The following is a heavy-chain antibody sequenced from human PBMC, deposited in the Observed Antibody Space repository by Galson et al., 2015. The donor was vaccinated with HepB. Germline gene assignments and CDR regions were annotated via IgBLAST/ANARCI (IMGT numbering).Heavy chain of an antibody. V-gene: IGHV1-3*01. CDR2: INAGNGNT. D-gene: IGHD6-19*01. CDR3: ARDLYSSGWLFDY. J-gene: IGHJ4*02. Sequence: SVKVSCKASGYAFTSYAMHWVRQAPGQRLEWMGWINAGNGNTKYSQKFQGRVTITRDTSASTAYMELSSLRSEDTAVYYCARDLYSSGWLFDYWGQGTLVTVSS. CDR1: GYAFTSYA.